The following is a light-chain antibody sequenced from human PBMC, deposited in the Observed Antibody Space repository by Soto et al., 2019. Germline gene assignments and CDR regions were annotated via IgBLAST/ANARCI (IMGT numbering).Light chain of an antibody. J-gene: IGLJ1*01. CDR3: SSYADSNISGV. Sequence: QSALTQPPSASGSPGQSVTISCTGTSSDVGGYNYVSWYQQHPGKAPKLMIYEVTKRPSGVPDRFSGSKSGNTASLTVSGLQAEDEADYYCSSYADSNISGVFGTGTKLTVL. CDR1: SSDVGGYNY. CDR2: EVT. V-gene: IGLV2-8*01.